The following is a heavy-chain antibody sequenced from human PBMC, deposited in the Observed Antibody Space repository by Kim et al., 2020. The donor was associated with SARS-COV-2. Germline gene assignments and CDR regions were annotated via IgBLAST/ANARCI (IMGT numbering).Heavy chain of an antibody. CDR1: GFTFSSYG. CDR2: ISYDGSNK. CDR3: AKCWDSGGWGYFQH. D-gene: IGHD3-22*01. J-gene: IGHJ1*01. Sequence: GGSLRLSCAASGFTFSSYGMHWVRQSPGKGLEWVAVISYDGSNKYYADSVKGRFTISRDNSKNTLYLQMNSLRAEDTAVYYCAKCWDSGGWGYFQHWGQGTLVTVSS. V-gene: IGHV3-30*18.